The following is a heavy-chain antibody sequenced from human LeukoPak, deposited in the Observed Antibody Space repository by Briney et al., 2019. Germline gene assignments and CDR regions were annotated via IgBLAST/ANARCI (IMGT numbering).Heavy chain of an antibody. J-gene: IGHJ4*02. D-gene: IGHD3-22*01. Sequence: GGSLRLPCAASGFTFSSYSMNWVRQAPGKGLEWVSSISGSSSYIYYADSVKGRFTISRDNAKNSLYLQMNSLRAEDTAVYYCARDLSADYYDSSGYLDYWGQGTLVTVSS. CDR1: GFTFSSYS. CDR3: ARDLSADYYDSSGYLDY. V-gene: IGHV3-21*01. CDR2: ISGSSSYI.